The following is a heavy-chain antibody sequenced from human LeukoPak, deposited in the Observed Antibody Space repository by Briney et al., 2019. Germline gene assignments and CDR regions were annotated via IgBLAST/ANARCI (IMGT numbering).Heavy chain of an antibody. D-gene: IGHD3-22*01. CDR2: IYYSGST. CDR3: ARVLLDGGYYPYYFDY. Sequence: SETLSLTCTVSGGSISSGDCYWIWIRQPPGKGLDWSGYIYYSGSTYYNPSLKSRVTISVDTSKNQFSLKLSSVTAADTAVYYCARVLLDGGYYPYYFDYWGQGTLVTVSS. V-gene: IGHV4-30-4*01. J-gene: IGHJ4*02. CDR1: GGSISSGDCY.